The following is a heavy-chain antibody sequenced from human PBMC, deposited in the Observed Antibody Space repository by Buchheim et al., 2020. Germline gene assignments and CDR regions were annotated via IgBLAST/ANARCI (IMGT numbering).Heavy chain of an antibody. J-gene: IGHJ6*02. CDR3: AGTEVYSSGWYNYYGMDV. Sequence: QVQLVESGGGVVQPGRSLRLSCAASGFTFSSYAMHWVRQAPGKGLEWVAVISYDGSNKYYADSVKGRFTISSDNSKNTLYLQMNSLRAEDTAVYYCAGTEVYSSGWYNYYGMDVWGQGTT. V-gene: IGHV3-30*04. CDR1: GFTFSSYA. D-gene: IGHD6-19*01. CDR2: ISYDGSNK.